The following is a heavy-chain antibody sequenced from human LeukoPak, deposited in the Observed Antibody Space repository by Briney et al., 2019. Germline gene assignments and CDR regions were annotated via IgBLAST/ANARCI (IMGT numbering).Heavy chain of an antibody. Sequence: PGGTLRLSCAASGFTFSSCGMSWVRQAPGKGLEWVSALSDSGGSTFYADSVKGRFTISRDNSKNTLYLQMNRLRAEDTAVYYCAKDPTMIVVAPRFDYWGQGTLVTVSS. CDR3: AKDPTMIVVAPRFDY. D-gene: IGHD3-22*01. CDR1: GFTFSSCG. V-gene: IGHV3-23*01. J-gene: IGHJ4*02. CDR2: LSDSGGST.